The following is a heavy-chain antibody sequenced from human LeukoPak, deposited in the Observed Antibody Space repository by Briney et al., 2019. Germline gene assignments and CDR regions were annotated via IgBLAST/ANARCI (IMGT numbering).Heavy chain of an antibody. CDR1: GFIVSSNY. CDR2: IYSDGST. V-gene: IGHV3-53*01. J-gene: IGHJ5*01. Sequence: PGGSLRLSCAASGFIVSSNYMSWVRQAPGKGLEWVSVIYSDGSTYYADSVKGRFTISRDNSKNTLYLQMNSLRADDTAIYYCAKDASYYYGSGSFQNWFDSWGQGSLITVSS. CDR3: AKDASYYYGSGSFQNWFDS. D-gene: IGHD3-10*01.